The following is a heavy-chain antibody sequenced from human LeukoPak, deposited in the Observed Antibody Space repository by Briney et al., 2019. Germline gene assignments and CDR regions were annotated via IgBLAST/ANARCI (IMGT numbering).Heavy chain of an antibody. CDR2: IRDSGSST. Sequence: ETLSLTCTVSGGSISSYYWSWIRQPPGKGLEWVSAIRDSGSSTHYADSVKGRFTTSRDNSKNTLFLQMNSLRAEDTAIYYCAKYGPQDSGSSHFDYWGQGALVTVSS. CDR3: AKYGPQDSGSSHFDY. J-gene: IGHJ4*02. CDR1: GGSISSYY. V-gene: IGHV3-23*01. D-gene: IGHD1-26*01.